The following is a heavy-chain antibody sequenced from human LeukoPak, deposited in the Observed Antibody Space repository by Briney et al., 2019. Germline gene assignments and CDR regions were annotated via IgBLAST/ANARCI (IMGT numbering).Heavy chain of an antibody. Sequence: SQTLSLTCAVSGGSISSGGYSWSWIRQPPGKGLEWIGYICHSGSTYYNPSLKSRVTISVDRSKNQFSLKLSSVTAADTAVCYCARAGLPPGKEFDPWGQGTLVTVSS. CDR3: ARAGLPPGKEFDP. V-gene: IGHV4-30-2*01. CDR2: ICHSGST. J-gene: IGHJ5*02. D-gene: IGHD4-11*01. CDR1: GGSISSGGYS.